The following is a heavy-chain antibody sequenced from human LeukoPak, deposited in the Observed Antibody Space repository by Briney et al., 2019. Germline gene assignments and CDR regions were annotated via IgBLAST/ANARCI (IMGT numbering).Heavy chain of an antibody. CDR2: IKRDGSEK. D-gene: IGHD1-1*01. CDR1: GFSFSTNW. J-gene: IGHJ4*02. Sequence: GGSLRLSCVASGFSFSTNWMDWVRQAPGKGLEWVANIKRDGSEKNYVDSVKGRFTISRDNAKNSLYLEMNSLRAEDTAVYYCAKECNWNRDYWGQGALVTVSS. CDR3: AKECNWNRDY. V-gene: IGHV3-7*01.